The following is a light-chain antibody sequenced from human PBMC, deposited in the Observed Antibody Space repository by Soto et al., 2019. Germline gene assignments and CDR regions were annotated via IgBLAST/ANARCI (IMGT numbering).Light chain of an antibody. V-gene: IGKV1-5*01. J-gene: IGKJ1*01. CDR1: QRISTW. CDR2: DAS. Sequence: DIQMTQSPSTLSVSVGDTVTITCRASQRISTWLAWYQQKPGKAPKFLIYDASSLESGVPSRFSGSGSGTEFTLTIRSLQPDDFATYYCQQYNTYPWTFGQGTRVDIK. CDR3: QQYNTYPWT.